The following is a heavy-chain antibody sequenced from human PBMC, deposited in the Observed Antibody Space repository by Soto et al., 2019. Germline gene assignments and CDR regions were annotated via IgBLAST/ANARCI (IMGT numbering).Heavy chain of an antibody. CDR2: IWYDGSNK. CDR3: ARAPPESRDYGDYEKGGMDV. D-gene: IGHD4-17*01. CDR1: GFTFSSYG. J-gene: IGHJ6*02. V-gene: IGHV3-33*01. Sequence: GGSLRLSCAASGFTFSSYGMHWVRQAPGKGLEWVAVIWYDGSNKYYADSVKGRFTISRDNSKNTLYPQMNSLRAEDTAVYYCARAPPESRDYGDYEKGGMDVWGQGTTVTVSS.